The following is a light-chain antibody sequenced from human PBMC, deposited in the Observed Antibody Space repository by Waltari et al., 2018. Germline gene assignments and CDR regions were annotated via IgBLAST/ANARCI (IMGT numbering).Light chain of an antibody. CDR1: QTLLYNSNNKNY. CDR3: QQYYTTPYT. J-gene: IGKJ2*01. CDR2: WAS. V-gene: IGKV4-1*01. Sequence: DIVMTQSPDSLAVSLGERATINCKSSQTLLYNSNNKNYLAWYQQKPGQPPQLLVYWASILYSGVPDRFSGSGSGADFTLTISSLQAEDVAVYYCQQYYTTPYTFGQGTKLEIK.